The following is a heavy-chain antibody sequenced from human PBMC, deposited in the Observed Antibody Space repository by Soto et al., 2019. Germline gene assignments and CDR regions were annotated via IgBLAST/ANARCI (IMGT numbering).Heavy chain of an antibody. CDR2: NTPISSTA. D-gene: IGHD6-13*01. Sequence: SVKVSCKASGGTFSSYAISWVRQAPVQGPYWKRGNTPISSTANYAQKFQGRVTIAADKSTSTAYMELSSLRSEDTAVYYCARVRSNSWYNYVDYWGQGTLVTVSS. J-gene: IGHJ4*02. V-gene: IGHV1-69*06. CDR3: ARVRSNSWYNYVDY. CDR1: GGTFSSYA.